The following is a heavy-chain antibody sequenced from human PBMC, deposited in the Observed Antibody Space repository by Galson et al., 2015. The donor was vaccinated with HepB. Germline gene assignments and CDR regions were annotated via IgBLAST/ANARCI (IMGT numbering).Heavy chain of an antibody. D-gene: IGHD4-23*01. J-gene: IGHJ3*02. CDR2: ISGSGGST. CDR3: AKPHWATVVTLEAGAFDI. V-gene: IGHV3-23*01. Sequence: SLRLSCAASGFTFSSYAMGWVRQAPGKGLEWVSAISGSGGSTYYADSVKGRFTISRDNSKNTLYLQMNSLRAEDTAVYYCAKPHWATVVTLEAGAFDIWGQGTMVTVSS. CDR1: GFTFSSYA.